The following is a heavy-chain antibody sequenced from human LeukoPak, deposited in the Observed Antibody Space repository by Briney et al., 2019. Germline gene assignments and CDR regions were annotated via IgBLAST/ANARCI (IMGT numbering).Heavy chain of an antibody. D-gene: IGHD4-17*01. CDR3: ARASHDYGDYSHFDY. Sequence: SWVRQAPGKGLEWIGEIYHSGSTNYNPSLKTRVTISVDKSKNQFSLKLSSVTAADTAVYYCARASHDYGDYSHFDYWGQGTLVTVSS. J-gene: IGHJ4*02. V-gene: IGHV4-4*02. CDR2: IYHSGST.